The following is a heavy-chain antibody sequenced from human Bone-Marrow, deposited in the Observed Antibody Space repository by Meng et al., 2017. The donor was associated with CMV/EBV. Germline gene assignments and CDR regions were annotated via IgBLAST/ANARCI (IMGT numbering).Heavy chain of an antibody. D-gene: IGHD2-2*02. V-gene: IGHV5-51*01. CDR2: IYPGDSDT. J-gene: IGHJ6*02. Sequence: GGSLRLSCKGSGYSFTSYWIGWVRQMPGKGLEWMGIIYPGDSDTRYSPSFQGQVTISADKSISTAYPQWSSLKASDTAMYYCARRGYCSSTSCYNVYYYYGMDVWGQGTTVTVSS. CDR3: ARRGYCSSTSCYNVYYYYGMDV. CDR1: GYSFTSYW.